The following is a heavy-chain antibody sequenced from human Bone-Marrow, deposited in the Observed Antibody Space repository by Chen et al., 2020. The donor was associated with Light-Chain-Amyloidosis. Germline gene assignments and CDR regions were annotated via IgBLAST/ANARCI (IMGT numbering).Heavy chain of an antibody. D-gene: IGHD1-1*01. CDR3: AKWDWNTNYFDD. CDR2: ISDRGSNT. Sequence: VQRLETGGSVVRPGGSLRLSSAASGFPLSSKHMSWVRQGPGTGLKWVSGISDRGSNTYYADSMEGRFTVSRDNSKNTLHLQMNSLGAEDTAVYYCAKWDWNTNYFDDWGQGTLVTVSS. J-gene: IGHJ4*02. CDR1: GFPLSSKH. V-gene: IGHV3-23*01.